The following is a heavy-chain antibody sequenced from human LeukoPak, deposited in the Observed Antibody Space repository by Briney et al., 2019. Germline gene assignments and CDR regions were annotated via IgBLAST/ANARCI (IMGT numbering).Heavy chain of an antibody. D-gene: IGHD2-2*01. J-gene: IGHJ4*02. CDR1: GGYIINSNYY. Sequence: SETLSLTCTVSGGYIINSNYYWGWIRQPPGKGLEWIGNIFYSGNTYYNVSLKSRVSISVDTSKNQFSLKVSSVTATDTAVYFCARRLFTNYFDYWGQGILVTVSS. V-gene: IGHV4-39*01. CDR2: IFYSGNT. CDR3: ARRLFTNYFDY.